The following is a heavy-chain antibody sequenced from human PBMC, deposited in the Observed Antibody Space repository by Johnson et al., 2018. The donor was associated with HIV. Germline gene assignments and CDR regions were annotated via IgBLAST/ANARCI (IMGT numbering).Heavy chain of an antibody. J-gene: IGHJ3*02. CDR1: GFTFSSYG. CDR2: INWNGGST. D-gene: IGHD6-13*01. CDR3: ARLDEIAAAGTGDAFDI. V-gene: IGHV3-20*04. Sequence: VQLVESGGGVVQPGRSLRLSCAASGFTFSSYGMHWVRQAPGKGLEWVSGINWNGGSTGYADSVKGRFTISRDNAKNSLYLQMNSLRAEDTALCYCARLDEIAAAGTGDAFDIWGQGTMVTVSS.